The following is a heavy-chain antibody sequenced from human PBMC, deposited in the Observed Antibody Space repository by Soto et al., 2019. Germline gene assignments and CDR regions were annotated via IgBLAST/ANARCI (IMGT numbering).Heavy chain of an antibody. J-gene: IGHJ4*02. CDR2: IIPIFGTA. V-gene: IGHV1-69*13. CDR1: GGTFSSYA. D-gene: IGHD2-15*01. Sequence: SVKVSCKASGGTFSSYAISWVRQAPGQGLEWMGGIIPIFGTANYAQKFQGRVTITADESTSTAYMELSSLRSEDTAVYYCARDLEGVVVVAASFPFDYWGQGTLVTVSS. CDR3: ARDLEGVVVVAASFPFDY.